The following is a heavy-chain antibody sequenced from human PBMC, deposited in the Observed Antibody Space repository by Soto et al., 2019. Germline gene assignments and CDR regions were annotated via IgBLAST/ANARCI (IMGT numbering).Heavy chain of an antibody. V-gene: IGHV1-46*02. J-gene: IGHJ6*02. D-gene: IGHD3-10*01. Sequence: ASVKVSCKASGYSFNTYFIHWVRQAPGQGLEWMGRINPSTGSTSYAQKFQGRVTMTRDTSTSTVYMEMSSLRSDDTAVFYCARGSGSFIYGIDVWGQGTKVTVSS. CDR3: ARGSGSFIYGIDV. CDR1: GYSFNTYF. CDR2: INPSTGST.